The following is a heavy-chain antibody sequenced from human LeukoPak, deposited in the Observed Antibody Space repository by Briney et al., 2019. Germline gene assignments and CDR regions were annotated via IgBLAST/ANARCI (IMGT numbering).Heavy chain of an antibody. CDR1: SGSFSGYY. CDR2: IYYSAST. J-gene: IGHJ4*02. V-gene: IGHV4-31*11. CDR3: ARGRVVAETIDY. D-gene: IGHD2-15*01. Sequence: PSETLSLTCAVYSGSFSGYYWSWIRQHPGKGLEWIGYIYYSASTYYNPSLKSRTTISGDTSKNQFSLKLRSVTAADTALYYCARGRVVAETIDYWGQGTLVTVSS.